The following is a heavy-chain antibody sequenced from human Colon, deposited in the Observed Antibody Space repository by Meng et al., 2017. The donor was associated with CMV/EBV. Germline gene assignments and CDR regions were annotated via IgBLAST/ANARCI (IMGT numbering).Heavy chain of an antibody. Sequence: GSLRLSCTVSGGSIIDYYWSWIRQSPGKGLEWIGYAYYSGRTDYNPSLEGRATITLDMSKKQISLKLSSVTAADTAVYYCARGAWNDPSSQFGDWGQGTLVTVSS. J-gene: IGHJ4*02. CDR3: ARGAWNDPSSQFGD. CDR1: GGSIIDYY. V-gene: IGHV4-59*01. CDR2: AYYSGRT. D-gene: IGHD1-1*01.